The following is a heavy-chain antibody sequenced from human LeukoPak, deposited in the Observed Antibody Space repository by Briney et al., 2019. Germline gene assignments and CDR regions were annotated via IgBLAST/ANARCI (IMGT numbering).Heavy chain of an antibody. CDR2: IYYSGST. CDR3: ARQGYYYGSGRSILDP. V-gene: IGHV4-59*08. CDR1: GGSISNKY. J-gene: IGHJ5*02. D-gene: IGHD3-10*01. Sequence: SETLSLTCTVSGGSISNKYWSWIRQPPGKGLEWIGYIYYSGSTNYNPSLKSRVTILVDTSKNQFSLKLSSVTAADTAVYYCARQGYYYGSGRSILDPWGQGTLVTVSS.